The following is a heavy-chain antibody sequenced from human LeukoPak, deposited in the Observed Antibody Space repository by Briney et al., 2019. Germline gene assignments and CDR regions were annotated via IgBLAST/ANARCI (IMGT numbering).Heavy chain of an antibody. CDR2: IYSSGTT. CDR1: GGSISSYY. D-gene: IGHD1-14*01. J-gene: IGHJ4*02. CDR3: ARYKNYYFDS. V-gene: IGHV4-59*01. Sequence: SETLSLTCTVCGGSISSYYCFWIRQPPGKGLEWIGHIYSSGTTSYNPSLKSRVTISVDSSKNQFSLKLSSVTAADTAVYYCARYKNYYFDSWGQGILVTVSS.